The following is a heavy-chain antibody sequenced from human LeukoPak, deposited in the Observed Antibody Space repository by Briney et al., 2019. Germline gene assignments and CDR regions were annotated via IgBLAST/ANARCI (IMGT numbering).Heavy chain of an antibody. CDR3: ARGLAAAVDY. Sequence: SETLSLTCTVSGGSISTYYWNWIRQPPGKGLEWIGYVYYSGSTNYNPSLKSRVTLSVDTSKNQFSLKLSSVTAADTAVYYCARGLAAAVDYWGQGTLVTVSS. V-gene: IGHV4-59*12. CDR1: GGSISTYY. D-gene: IGHD6-13*01. J-gene: IGHJ4*02. CDR2: VYYSGST.